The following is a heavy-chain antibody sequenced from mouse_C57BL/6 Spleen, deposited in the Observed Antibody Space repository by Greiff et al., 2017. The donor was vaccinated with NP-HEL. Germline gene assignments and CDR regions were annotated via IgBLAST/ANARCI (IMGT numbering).Heavy chain of an antibody. CDR3: ARRDYDSYYFDY. CDR2: IDPSDSYT. D-gene: IGHD2-4*01. CDR1: GYTFTSYW. J-gene: IGHJ2*01. V-gene: IGHV1-50*01. Sequence: VKLMESGAELVKPGASVKLSCKASGYTFTSYWMQWVKQRPGQGLEWIGEIDPSDSYTNYNQKFKGKATLTVDTSSSTAYMQLSSLTSEDSAVYYCARRDYDSYYFDYWGQGTTLTVSS.